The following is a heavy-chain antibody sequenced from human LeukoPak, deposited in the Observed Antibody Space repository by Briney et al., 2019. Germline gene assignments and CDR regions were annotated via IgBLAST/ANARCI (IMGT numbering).Heavy chain of an antibody. V-gene: IGHV1-18*01. CDR2: ISTYNGDT. D-gene: IGHD3-16*01. J-gene: IGHJ4*02. CDR3: AREGLGELTLDY. CDR1: GYTFTSYG. Sequence: EASVKVSCKASGYTFTSYGISWVRQAPGQGLEWMGWISTYNGDTNYAQKLQGRVTMTTDTSTNTAYMELRSLRSDDTAVYYCAREGLGELTLDYWGQGTLVTVPS.